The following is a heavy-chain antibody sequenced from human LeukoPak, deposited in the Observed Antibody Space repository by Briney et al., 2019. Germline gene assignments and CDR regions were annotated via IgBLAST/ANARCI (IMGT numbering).Heavy chain of an antibody. J-gene: IGHJ6*02. Sequence: SETLSLTCTVSGGSISSYYWSWIRQPPGKGLEWIGYIYYSGSTNYNPSLKSRVTISVDTSKNQFSLKLSSVTAADTAVYYCARDDISDHGMDVWGQGTTVTVSS. CDR1: GGSISSYY. D-gene: IGHD3-22*01. CDR3: ARDDISDHGMDV. CDR2: IYYSGST. V-gene: IGHV4-59*01.